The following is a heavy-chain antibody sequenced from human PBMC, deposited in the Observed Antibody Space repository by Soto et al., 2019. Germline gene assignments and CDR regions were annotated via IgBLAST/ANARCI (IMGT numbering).Heavy chain of an antibody. CDR3: GRGPSPRAPAGGTPYYYAMDV. D-gene: IGHD6-13*01. CDR1: GYDFTDYD. Sequence: XSVKVSCNASGYDFTDYDINWVRQASGQGLEWMGWMNPINGDTGSARRFQGRVSMTRNTATGTAYLELTSLRSEDSAVYYCGRGPSPRAPAGGTPYYYAMDVWGQGTTVTVSS. J-gene: IGHJ6*02. V-gene: IGHV1-8*02. CDR2: MNPINGDT.